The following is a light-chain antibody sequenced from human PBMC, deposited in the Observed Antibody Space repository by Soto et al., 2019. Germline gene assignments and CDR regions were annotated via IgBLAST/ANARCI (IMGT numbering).Light chain of an antibody. CDR3: QQYGDSVFT. Sequence: EFVLTQSPGTLSLSPGERATLSCRTSQSVSSDYLAWYQHKPGQAPRLLIYGVSTRATGIPVRFSGSGSGTDFSLTISRLEPEDSGVYYCQQYGDSVFTFGPGTKVNI. CDR2: GVS. V-gene: IGKV3-20*01. CDR1: QSVSSDY. J-gene: IGKJ3*01.